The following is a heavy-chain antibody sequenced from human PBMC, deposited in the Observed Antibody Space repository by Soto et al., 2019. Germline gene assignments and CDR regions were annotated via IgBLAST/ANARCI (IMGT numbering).Heavy chain of an antibody. V-gene: IGHV3-23*01. J-gene: IGHJ4*02. Sequence: GGSLRLSCAASGFTFSSYAMTWVRQAPGKGLEWVSTISGSGGSTYYADSVKGRFTISRDNSKNTLYLQMNSLRAEDTAVYYCAKTRYDSSGFRDYFDYGGQGPLVTVPS. CDR3: AKTRYDSSGFRDYFDY. CDR1: GFTFSSYA. CDR2: ISGSGGST. D-gene: IGHD3-22*01.